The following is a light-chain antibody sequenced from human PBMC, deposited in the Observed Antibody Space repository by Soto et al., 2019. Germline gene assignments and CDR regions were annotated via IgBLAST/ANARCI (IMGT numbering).Light chain of an antibody. Sequence: QSALTQPASVSGSPGQSITISCTGTSSDVGRYNLVSWYQQHPGEAPKLMIYEVTKRPSGVSNRFSGSKSGNTASLTISGLQTEDEADYYCCSYAGDQVGVFGGGTQLTVL. CDR2: EVT. V-gene: IGLV2-23*02. CDR3: CSYAGDQVGV. J-gene: IGLJ2*01. CDR1: SSDVGRYNL.